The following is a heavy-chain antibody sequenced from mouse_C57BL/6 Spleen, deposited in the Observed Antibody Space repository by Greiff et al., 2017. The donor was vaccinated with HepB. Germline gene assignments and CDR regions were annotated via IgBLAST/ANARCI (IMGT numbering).Heavy chain of an antibody. D-gene: IGHD1-1*01. CDR1: GFTFSSYA. CDR2: ISDGGSYT. CDR3: ASKYYGSRFYAMDY. V-gene: IGHV5-4*03. Sequence: DVKLVESGGGLVKPGGSLKLSCAASGFTFSSYAMSWVRQTPEKRLEWVATISDGGSYTYYPDNVKGRFTISRDNAKNNLYLQMIHLKSEDTAMYYCASKYYGSRFYAMDYWGQGTSVTVSS. J-gene: IGHJ4*01.